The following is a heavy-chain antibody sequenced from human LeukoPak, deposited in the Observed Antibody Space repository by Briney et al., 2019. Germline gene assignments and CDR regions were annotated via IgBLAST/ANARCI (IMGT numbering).Heavy chain of an antibody. CDR3: AISRLGRPNWFDH. CDR2: ISSSSSYI. Sequence: KPGGSLRLSCAASGFTFSSYSMNWVRQAPGKGLEWVSSISSSSSYIYYADSVKGRFTISRDNAKNSLYLQMNSLRAEDTAVYYCAISRLGRPNWFDHWGQGTLVTVSS. J-gene: IGHJ5*02. CDR1: GFTFSSYS. D-gene: IGHD7-27*01. V-gene: IGHV3-21*01.